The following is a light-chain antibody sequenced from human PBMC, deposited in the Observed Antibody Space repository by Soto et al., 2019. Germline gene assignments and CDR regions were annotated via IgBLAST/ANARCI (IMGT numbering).Light chain of an antibody. CDR2: EIS. Sequence: QSALTQPASVSGSPGQSITISCTGTSSDVGAYTYVSWYQQHPGKAPKLMIYEISNRPSGVSDRFSGSKSGNTASLTISGVQAEDEADYYCSSYTSSSSVVFGGGTKLTVL. V-gene: IGLV2-14*01. CDR1: SSDVGAYTY. CDR3: SSYTSSSSVV. J-gene: IGLJ2*01.